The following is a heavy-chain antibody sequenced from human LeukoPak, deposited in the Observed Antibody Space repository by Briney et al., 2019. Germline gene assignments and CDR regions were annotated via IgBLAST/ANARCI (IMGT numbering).Heavy chain of an antibody. J-gene: IGHJ4*02. D-gene: IGHD3-16*02. V-gene: IGHV4-59*01. CDR1: GGSISSYY. CDR3: AREYYDYVWGGYPGGY. CDR2: IYYSGST. Sequence: SETLSLTCTVSGGSISSYYWSWIRQPPGKGLEWIGYIYYSGSTNYNPSLKSRVTISVDTSKNQFSLKLSSVTAADTAVYYCAREYYDYVWGGYPGGYWGQGTLVTVSS.